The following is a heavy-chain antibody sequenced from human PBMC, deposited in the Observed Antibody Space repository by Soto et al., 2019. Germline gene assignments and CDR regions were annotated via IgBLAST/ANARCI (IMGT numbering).Heavy chain of an antibody. CDR2: INAGNGNT. CDR1: GYTFTSYA. V-gene: IGHV1-3*01. CDR3: ARDLEYYYDSSGYSNWFDP. J-gene: IGHJ5*02. D-gene: IGHD3-22*01. Sequence: QVQLVQSGAEVKKPGASVKVSCKASGYTFTSYAMHWVRQAPGQRLEWMGWINAGNGNTKYSQKFQGRVTITRDTSASTAYMELSSLISEDTAVYYCARDLEYYYDSSGYSNWFDPWGQGTLVTVSS.